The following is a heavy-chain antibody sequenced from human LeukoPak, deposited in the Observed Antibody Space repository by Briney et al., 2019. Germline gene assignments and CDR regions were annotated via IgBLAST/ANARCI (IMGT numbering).Heavy chain of an antibody. Sequence: PGGSLRLSCTVSGFTVSSDSMSWVRQAPGKGLEWVSFIYSGGSTHYSDSVKGRFTISRDNSKNTLYLQMNSLRAEDTAVYYCARVVMTSANWFDPWGQGTLVTVSS. CDR3: ARVVMTSANWFDP. CDR1: GFTVSSDS. J-gene: IGHJ5*02. D-gene: IGHD2-8*01. V-gene: IGHV3-53*01. CDR2: IYSGGST.